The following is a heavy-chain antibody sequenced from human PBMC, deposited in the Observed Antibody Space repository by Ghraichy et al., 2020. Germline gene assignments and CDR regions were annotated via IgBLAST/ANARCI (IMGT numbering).Heavy chain of an antibody. CDR2: IPYSRSA. Sequence: SETLSLTCTVPGGSISSYYWSWIRQPPGKGLEWIGYIPYSRSANYNPSLKSRVTISVDTSKSQVSLKLNSVTAADTAVYFCARGITGRITIFDYWGQGILVTVSS. D-gene: IGHD3-3*01. CDR1: GGSISSYY. V-gene: IGHV4-59*01. J-gene: IGHJ4*02. CDR3: ARGITGRITIFDY.